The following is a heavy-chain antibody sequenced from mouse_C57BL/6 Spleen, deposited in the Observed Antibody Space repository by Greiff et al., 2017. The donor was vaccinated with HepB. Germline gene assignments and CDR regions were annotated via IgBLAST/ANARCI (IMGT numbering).Heavy chain of an antibody. CDR2: IYPRDGST. CDR3: ARGIYYGSSYGYFDV. D-gene: IGHD1-1*01. CDR1: GYTFTSYD. V-gene: IGHV1-85*01. J-gene: IGHJ1*03. Sequence: VKLQESGPELVKPGASVKLSCKASGYTFTSYDINWVKQRPGQGLEWIGWIYPRDGSTKYNEKFKGKATLTVDTSSSTAYMELHSLTSEESAVYFCARGIYYGSSYGYFDVWGTGTTVTVSS.